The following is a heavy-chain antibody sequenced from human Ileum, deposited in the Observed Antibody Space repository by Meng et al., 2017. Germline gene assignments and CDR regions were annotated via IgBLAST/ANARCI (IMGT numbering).Heavy chain of an antibody. Sequence: VQLQESGPRLVKPSGILSLTCAVSGTWWSWVRQPPGKGLEWIGEIFQSGRTNYNPSLKSRVTISIDKSKSQISLQLSAVTAADTAVYSCATSNDRDVYYLGYWGQGTLVTVSS. D-gene: IGHD3-22*01. CDR1: GTW. CDR3: ATSNDRDVYYLGY. J-gene: IGHJ4*02. CDR2: IFQSGRT. V-gene: IGHV4-4*02.